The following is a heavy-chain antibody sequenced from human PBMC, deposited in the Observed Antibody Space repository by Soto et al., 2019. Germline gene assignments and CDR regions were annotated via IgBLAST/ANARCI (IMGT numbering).Heavy chain of an antibody. CDR3: ARDRATYYYGSGTPGLYYYYGMDV. Sequence: QVQLQESGPGLVKPSETLSLSCTVSGGSISSYYWSWIRQPAGKGLEWIGRIYTSGSTNYNPSLKSRVTMSVDTSNNQYSLTLSSVTAADTAVYYCARDRATYYYGSGTPGLYYYYGMDVWGQGTTVTVSS. V-gene: IGHV4-4*07. D-gene: IGHD3-10*01. CDR1: GGSISSYY. J-gene: IGHJ6*02. CDR2: IYTSGST.